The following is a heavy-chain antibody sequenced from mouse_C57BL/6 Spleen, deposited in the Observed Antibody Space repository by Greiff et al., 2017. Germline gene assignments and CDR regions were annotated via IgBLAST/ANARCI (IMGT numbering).Heavy chain of an antibody. CDR3: ARGYYGRFAY. J-gene: IGHJ3*01. CDR1: GYAFSSSW. Sequence: VKLQESGPELVKPGASVKISCKASGYAFSSSWMNWVKQRPGKGLEWIGRIYPGDGDTNYNGKFKGKATLTADKSSSTAYMQLSSLTSEDSAVYFCARGYYGRFAYWGQGTLVTVSA. CDR2: IYPGDGDT. D-gene: IGHD1-1*01. V-gene: IGHV1-82*01.